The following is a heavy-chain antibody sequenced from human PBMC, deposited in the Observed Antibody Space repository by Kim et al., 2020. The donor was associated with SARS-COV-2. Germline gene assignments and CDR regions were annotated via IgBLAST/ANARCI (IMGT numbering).Heavy chain of an antibody. Sequence: GGSLRLSCIASGFTFSDYYMTWIRQAPGKGLEWISYVNGSGAHTNYADSVKGRFTISRDNAKNSLYLQMNILTAEDTALYYCARRGTTYCPKSGGCRPHWFDSWGQGALVTVSS. V-gene: IGHV3-11*03. J-gene: IGHJ5*01. CDR1: GFTFSDYY. CDR2: VNGSGAHT. D-gene: IGHD2-8*01. CDR3: ARRGTTYCPKSGGCRPHWFDS.